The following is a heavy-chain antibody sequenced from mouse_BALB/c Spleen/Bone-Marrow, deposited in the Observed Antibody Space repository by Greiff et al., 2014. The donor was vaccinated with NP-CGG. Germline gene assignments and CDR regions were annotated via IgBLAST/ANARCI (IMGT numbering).Heavy chain of an antibody. CDR2: MFPRTGAT. V-gene: IGHV1S132*01. J-gene: IGHJ4*01. CDR1: GYTFTSYW. Sequence: QVQLKDSGAELVKPGASVKLSCKTSGYTFTSYWIQWVKQRPGQGLGWIGEMFPRTGATYYNERFRGRATLTIDTSSSTAYMQLSSLTSEDSAVYFCARRDYDYDDYSMDYWGQGTSVTVSS. CDR3: ARRDYDYDDYSMDY. D-gene: IGHD2-4*01.